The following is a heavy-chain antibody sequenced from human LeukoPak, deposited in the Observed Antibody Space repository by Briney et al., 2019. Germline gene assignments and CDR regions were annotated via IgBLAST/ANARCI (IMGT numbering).Heavy chain of an antibody. CDR3: ARDPGRESFGVVISNWFDP. D-gene: IGHD3-3*01. Sequence: SETLSLTCTVSGGSISSGGYYWSWIRQHPGKGREWLGYIYFSGTTYYNPSLKSRVTISLDTSKNQFSLKLSSVTAADTAVYYCARDPGRESFGVVISNWFDPWGQGTLVTVSS. V-gene: IGHV4-31*03. CDR2: IYFSGTT. J-gene: IGHJ5*02. CDR1: GGSISSGGYY.